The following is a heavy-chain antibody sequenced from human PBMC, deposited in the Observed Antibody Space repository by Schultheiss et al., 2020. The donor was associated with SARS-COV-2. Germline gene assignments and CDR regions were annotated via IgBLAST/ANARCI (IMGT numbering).Heavy chain of an antibody. CDR3: ARVNGSPGL. V-gene: IGHV4-59*08. D-gene: IGHD1-26*01. J-gene: IGHJ4*02. CDR2: TYYSGST. CDR1: GGSISSYY. Sequence: SETLSLTCTVSGGSISSYYWSWIRQPPGKGLEWIGYTYYSGSTYYNPSLKSRVTISVDTSKNQFSLKLSSVTAADTAVYYCARVNGSPGLWGQGTLVTVSS.